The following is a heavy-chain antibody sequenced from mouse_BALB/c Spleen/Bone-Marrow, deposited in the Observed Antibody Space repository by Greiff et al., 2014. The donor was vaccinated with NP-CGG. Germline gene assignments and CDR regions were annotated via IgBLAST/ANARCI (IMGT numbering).Heavy chain of an antibody. V-gene: IGHV1-54*01. CDR3: ARAITDAMDY. CDR1: GYAFTNYL. J-gene: IGHJ4*01. Sequence: LVESGAELVRPGTSVKVSCKGSGYAFTNYLIEWVKQRPGQGLEWIGVINSGSGGTKYNEKFKGKATLTADKSSSTAYMQHSSLTSDDSAVYFCARAITDAMDYWGQGTSVTVSS. CDR2: INSGSGGT. D-gene: IGHD2-4*01.